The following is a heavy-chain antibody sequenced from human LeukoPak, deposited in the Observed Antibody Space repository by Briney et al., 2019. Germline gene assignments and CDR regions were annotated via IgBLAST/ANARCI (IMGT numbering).Heavy chain of an antibody. CDR3: ARASNWNYGY. Sequence: GASVKVSCKASGYTFTSYFVHWVRQAPGQGLEWMGIINPNAGTTIYAQKFQGRLTVTRDMSTSTVYMELSSLRSDDTAVYYCARASNWNYGYWGPGTLVTVSS. J-gene: IGHJ4*02. CDR2: INPNAGTT. D-gene: IGHD1-7*01. V-gene: IGHV1-46*01. CDR1: GYTFTSYF.